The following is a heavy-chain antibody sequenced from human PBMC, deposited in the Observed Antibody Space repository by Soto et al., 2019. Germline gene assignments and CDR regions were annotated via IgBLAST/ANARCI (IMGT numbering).Heavy chain of an antibody. CDR1: GFTFRRHT. CDR2: ISRDGSNE. J-gene: IGHJ4*02. Sequence: QVQLVASGGGVAQQGRSLTLPCEASGFTFRRHTIHWVRQAPGKGLEWVAVISRDGSNEYYEDSVKGRFTISRDKNKTTLFLQLNSLRLEDTAVYYCARSRNGGVADSFDFWGQVTLVTVSS. V-gene: IGHV3-30-3*01. D-gene: IGHD3-10*01. CDR3: ARSRNGGVADSFDF.